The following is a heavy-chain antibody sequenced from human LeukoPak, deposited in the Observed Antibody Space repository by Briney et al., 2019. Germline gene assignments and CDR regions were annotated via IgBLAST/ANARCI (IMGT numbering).Heavy chain of an antibody. CDR2: IYYSGST. D-gene: IGHD2-2*01. CDR3: ARTLWYCSSTSCYPIDAAYYFDN. J-gene: IGHJ4*02. CDR1: GGSISSTSYY. Sequence: SETLSLTCTVSGGSISSTSYYWGWIRQPPGKGLEWVGSIYYSGSTYYSPSLKSRVTISVDTSNNQFSLKLSSVTAADTAVYYCARTLWYCSSTSCYPIDAAYYFDNWGQGTLVTVSS. V-gene: IGHV4-39*01.